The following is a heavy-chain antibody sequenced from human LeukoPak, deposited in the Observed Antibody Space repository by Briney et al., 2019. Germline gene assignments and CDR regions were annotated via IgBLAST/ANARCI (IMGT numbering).Heavy chain of an antibody. V-gene: IGHV3-23*01. Sequence: GGSLRLSCAASGFTFSSYAMSWVRQAPGKGLEWVSAISGSGGSTYYADSVKGRFTISRDNSKNTLYLQMNSLRAEDTAVYYCAKGLRVLLWFGELLGIDYWGQGTLVTVSS. D-gene: IGHD3-10*01. J-gene: IGHJ4*02. CDR2: ISGSGGST. CDR3: AKGLRVLLWFGELLGIDY. CDR1: GFTFSSYA.